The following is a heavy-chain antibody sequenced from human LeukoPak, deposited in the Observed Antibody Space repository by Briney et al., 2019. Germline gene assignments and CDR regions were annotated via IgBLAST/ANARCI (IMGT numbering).Heavy chain of an antibody. CDR3: ARRRLDGYNHDAFDI. CDR2: ISPSGDTT. CDR1: GYIFSSYY. J-gene: IGHJ3*02. Sequence: ASVKVSCKASGYIFSSYYMHWVRQAPGQGLEWMGIISPSGDTTSYAQKFQGRFTMTRDTSTSTVYMELSSLRSEDTAVYYCARRRLDGYNHDAFDIWGQGTMVTVSS. D-gene: IGHD5-24*01. V-gene: IGHV1-46*01.